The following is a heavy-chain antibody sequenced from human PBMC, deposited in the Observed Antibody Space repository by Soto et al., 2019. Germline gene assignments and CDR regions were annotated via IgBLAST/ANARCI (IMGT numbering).Heavy chain of an antibody. CDR3: AGGGVRGVITRTRDYYGMDV. J-gene: IGHJ6*02. CDR1: GYSFTSYW. D-gene: IGHD3-10*01. Sequence: PGESLMISCKGSGYSFTSYWIGWVRQMPGKGLEWMGIIYPGDSDTRYSPSFRGQVTISADKSISTAYLQWSSLKASDTAMYYCAGGGVRGVITRTRDYYGMDVWGQGTTVTVSS. CDR2: IYPGDSDT. V-gene: IGHV5-51*01.